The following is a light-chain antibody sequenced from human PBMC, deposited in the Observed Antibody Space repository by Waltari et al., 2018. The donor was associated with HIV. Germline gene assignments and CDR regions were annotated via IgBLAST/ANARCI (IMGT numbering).Light chain of an antibody. Sequence: QSLLTQPPSASGPPGQSFTIPCLGGPATIGTTTVNRYKQHPGTAPTLLICSDNLRDSGVSARFSGSKSGTSASLAISGLRSDDEAKFICASWDASLDGWVFGGGTQLTVL. CDR1: PATIGTTT. J-gene: IGLJ3*02. CDR2: SDN. V-gene: IGLV1-44*01. CDR3: ASWDASLDGWV.